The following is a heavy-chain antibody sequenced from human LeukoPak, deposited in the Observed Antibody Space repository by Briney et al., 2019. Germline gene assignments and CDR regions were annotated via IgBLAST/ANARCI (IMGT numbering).Heavy chain of an antibody. CDR1: GYTFTSYG. V-gene: IGHV1-18*01. CDR3: ARDPRIVVVPAAGWFDP. CDR2: ISAYNGNT. D-gene: IGHD2-2*01. Sequence: ASVTVSCKASGYTFTSYGISWVRQAPGQGLEWMGWISAYNGNTNYAQKLQGRVTMTTDTSTSTAYMELRSLRSDDTAVYYCARDPRIVVVPAAGWFDPWGQGTLVTVSS. J-gene: IGHJ5*02.